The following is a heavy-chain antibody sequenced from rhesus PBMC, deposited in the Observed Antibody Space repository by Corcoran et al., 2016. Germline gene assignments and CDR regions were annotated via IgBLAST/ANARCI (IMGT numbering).Heavy chain of an antibody. V-gene: IGHV3S42*01. D-gene: IGHD2-21*01. CDR3: AKVSGCTGSGCLWAFDY. Sequence: EVQLVESGGGLAKPGGSLRLSCAASGFTFSSYWMNWVRQTPGKGLEWISAIYMCGVRTYYPDSVKGRFTISRDNSKNTLSLQMNSLRAEDTAVDYCAKVSGCTGSGCLWAFDYWGQGVLVTVSS. CDR1: GFTFSSYW. CDR2: IYMCGVRT. J-gene: IGHJ4*01.